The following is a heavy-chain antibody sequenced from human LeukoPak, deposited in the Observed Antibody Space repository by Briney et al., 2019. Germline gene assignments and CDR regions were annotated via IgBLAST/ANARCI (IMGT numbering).Heavy chain of an antibody. D-gene: IGHD4-11*01. V-gene: IGHV1-69*13. CDR3: ASPCRAGNDYSNFDY. Sequence: VASVKVSCKASGGTFSISAISWVRQAPGQGLEWMGGIIPIFGTANYAQKFQGRVTITADESTSTAYMDLSSLRSENTAVYDCASPCRAGNDYSNFDYWGQGTLVTVSS. J-gene: IGHJ4*02. CDR2: IIPIFGTA. CDR1: GGTFSISA.